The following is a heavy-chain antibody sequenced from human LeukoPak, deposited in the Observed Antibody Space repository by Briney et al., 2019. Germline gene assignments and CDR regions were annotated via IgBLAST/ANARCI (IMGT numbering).Heavy chain of an antibody. J-gene: IGHJ6*02. CDR2: IYPDDSDT. V-gene: IGHV5-51*01. D-gene: IGHD3-10*01. CDR1: GYSFTTDY. CDR3: ARHFHSALIYGSGSYPPLYGMDV. Sequence: GESLTISCKGSGYSFTTDYIGWVRQMPGKGLEWMGIIYPDDSDTRYSPSFQGQVTISADKSISTAYLQWSSLKASDTAMYYCARHFHSALIYGSGSYPPLYGMDVWGQGTTVTVSS.